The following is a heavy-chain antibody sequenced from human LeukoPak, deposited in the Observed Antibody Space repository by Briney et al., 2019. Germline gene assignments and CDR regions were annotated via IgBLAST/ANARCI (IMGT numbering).Heavy chain of an antibody. CDR1: GFTFSSYW. CDR3: ARAGGSYRLDY. V-gene: IGHV3-7*01. Sequence: PGGSLRLSCAASGFTFSSYWMSWVRQAPGKGLEWVANIKQDGSEKYYVDSVKGRFTISRDNAKNSLFLQMNSLRAEDRAVYSCARAGGSYRLDYWGQGTLVTVSS. CDR2: IKQDGSEK. J-gene: IGHJ4*02. D-gene: IGHD1-26*01.